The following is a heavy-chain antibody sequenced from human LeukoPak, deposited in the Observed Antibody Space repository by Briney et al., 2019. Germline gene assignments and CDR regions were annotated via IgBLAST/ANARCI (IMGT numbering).Heavy chain of an antibody. CDR2: ISYDGSNK. Sequence: GGSLRLSCAASGFTFSSYGMHWVRQAPGKGLEWVAVISYDGSNKYYADSVKGRFTISRDNSKNTLYLQMNSLRAEDTAVYYCAREVLAAAAGTYYYYYYGMDVWGQGTTVTVSS. V-gene: IGHV3-30*19. D-gene: IGHD6-13*01. CDR1: GFTFSSYG. J-gene: IGHJ6*02. CDR3: AREVLAAAAGTYYYYYYGMDV.